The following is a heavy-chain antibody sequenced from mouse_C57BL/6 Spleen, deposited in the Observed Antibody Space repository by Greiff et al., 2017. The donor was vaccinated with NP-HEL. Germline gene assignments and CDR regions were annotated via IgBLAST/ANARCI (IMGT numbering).Heavy chain of an antibody. Sequence: EVMLVESGGGLVQSGRSLRLSCATSGFTFSDFYMEWVRQAPGKGLEWIAASRTKANDYTTEYSASVKGRFIVSRDTSQSILYLQMNALRAEDTAIYYGARDAVDGPWFAYWGQGTLVTVSA. CDR3: ARDAVDGPWFAY. J-gene: IGHJ3*01. CDR2: SRTKANDYTT. D-gene: IGHD2-3*01. CDR1: GFTFSDFY. V-gene: IGHV7-1*01.